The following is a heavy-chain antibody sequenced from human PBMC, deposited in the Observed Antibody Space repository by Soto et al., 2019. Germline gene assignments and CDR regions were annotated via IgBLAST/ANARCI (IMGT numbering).Heavy chain of an antibody. Sequence: ASVKVSCKASGYTFTSYYMHWVRQAPGQGLEWMGIINPSGGSTSYAQKLQGRVTMTTDTSTSTAYMELRSLRSDDTAVYYCARDGGYLSDYWGQGTLVTVSS. CDR3: ARDGGYLSDY. V-gene: IGHV1-46*01. D-gene: IGHD2-15*01. CDR1: GYTFTSYY. CDR2: INPSGGST. J-gene: IGHJ4*02.